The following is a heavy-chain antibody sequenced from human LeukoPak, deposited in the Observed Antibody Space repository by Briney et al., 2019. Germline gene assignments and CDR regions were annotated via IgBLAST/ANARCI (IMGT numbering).Heavy chain of an antibody. V-gene: IGHV6-1*01. CDR1: GDSVSSNSAA. Sequence: NLSQTLSLTCAISGDSVSSNSAAWNWIRQSPSRGLEWLGRTYYRSKWYNDYAVSVKSRITINPDTSKNQFSLQLNSVTPEDTAVYYCARSGGQQWLVLFDYWGQGTLVTVSS. CDR3: ARSGGQQWLVLFDY. CDR2: TYYRSKWYN. D-gene: IGHD6-19*01. J-gene: IGHJ4*02.